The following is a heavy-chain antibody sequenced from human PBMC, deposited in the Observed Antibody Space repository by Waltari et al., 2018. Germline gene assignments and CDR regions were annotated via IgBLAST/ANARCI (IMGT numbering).Heavy chain of an antibody. V-gene: IGHV4-59*01. CDR1: GVSISSYY. J-gene: IGHJ4*02. CDR3: TRTSGGSYSQTDF. Sequence: QVQLQESGPGLVKPSETLYLTCTVSGVSISSYYWSWLRQHPGKGLGCIGYLYYSRNTNDNPSLKNRVTISVDTSKNQFSLKLTSVTATDTAVYYCTRTSGGSYSQTDFWGRGTLVTVSS. D-gene: IGHD1-26*01. CDR2: LYYSRNT.